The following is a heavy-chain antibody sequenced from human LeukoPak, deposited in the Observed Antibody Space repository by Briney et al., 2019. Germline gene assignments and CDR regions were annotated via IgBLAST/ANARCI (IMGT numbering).Heavy chain of an antibody. CDR1: GFTCSSHA. J-gene: IGHJ6*03. V-gene: IGHV3-30-3*01. D-gene: IGHD5-12*01. Sequence: GTSLRLSCAASGFTCSSHAMHWVRQDPGKGLEWVAIISYDGSNKYYADSVKGRFTISRDNSKNTLYLQMNSLRPEDTAVYHCARGGSGSYYYYYYYMDVWGKGTTVTFSS. CDR3: ARGGSGSYYYYYYYMDV. CDR2: ISYDGSNK.